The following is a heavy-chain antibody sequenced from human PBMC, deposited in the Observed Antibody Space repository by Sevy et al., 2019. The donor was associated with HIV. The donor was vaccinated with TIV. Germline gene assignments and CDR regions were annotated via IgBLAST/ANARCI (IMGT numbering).Heavy chain of an antibody. J-gene: IGHJ4*02. V-gene: IGHV3-21*01. CDR2: ISSSSSYI. CDR3: ARGGYGPY. D-gene: IGHD5-12*01. CDR1: GFTFSSYS. Sequence: GGSLRLSCAASGFTFSSYSMNWVRQAPGKGLEWVSSISSSSSYIYYAVSVKGRFTISRDNAKNSLYLQMNSLRAEDTAVYYCARGGYGPYWGQGTLVTVSS.